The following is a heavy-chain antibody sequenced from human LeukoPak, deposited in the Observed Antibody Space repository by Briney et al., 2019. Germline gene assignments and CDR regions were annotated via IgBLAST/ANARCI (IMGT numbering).Heavy chain of an antibody. V-gene: IGHV3-21*01. CDR3: ARSGVVVAALERGVANWFDP. Sequence: PGGSLRLSCAASGFTFSSYSMNWVRQAPGKGLEWVSSISSSSSYIYYADSVKGRFTISRDNAKNSLFLQMSSLRAEDTAVYYCARSGVVVAALERGVANWFDPWGQGTLVTVSS. CDR2: ISSSSSYI. D-gene: IGHD2-15*01. J-gene: IGHJ5*02. CDR1: GFTFSSYS.